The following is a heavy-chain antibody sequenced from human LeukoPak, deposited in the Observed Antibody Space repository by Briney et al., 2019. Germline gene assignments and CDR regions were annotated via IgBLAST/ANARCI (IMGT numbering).Heavy chain of an antibody. Sequence: GGSLRLSCAASGFTFSSYGMHWVRQAPGKGLEWVAFIRYDGSNKCYADSVKGRFTISRDNSKNTLYLQMNSLRAEDTAVYYCAKGRGRFLEWLSKTDYYYMDVWGKGTTVTVSS. CDR3: AKGRGRFLEWLSKTDYYYMDV. J-gene: IGHJ6*03. V-gene: IGHV3-30*02. CDR1: GFTFSSYG. D-gene: IGHD3-3*01. CDR2: IRYDGSNK.